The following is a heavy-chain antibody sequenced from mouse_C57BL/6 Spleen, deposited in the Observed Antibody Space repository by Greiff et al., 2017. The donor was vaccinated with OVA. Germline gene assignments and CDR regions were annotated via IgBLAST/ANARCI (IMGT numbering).Heavy chain of an antibody. D-gene: IGHD1-1*01. J-gene: IGHJ4*01. V-gene: IGHV1-22*01. CDR2: INPNNGGT. CDR1: GYTFTDYN. Sequence: EVQLQQSGPELVKPGASVKMSCKASGYTFTDYNMHWVKQSHGKSLEWIGYINPNNGGTSYNQKFKGKATLTVNKSSSAAYMELRSLTSEDSAVYYSARSDYYGSSDPLSYAMGYWGQGTSVTVSS. CDR3: ARSDYYGSSDPLSYAMGY.